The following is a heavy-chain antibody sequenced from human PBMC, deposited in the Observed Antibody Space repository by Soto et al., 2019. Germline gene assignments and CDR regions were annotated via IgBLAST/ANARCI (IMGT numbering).Heavy chain of an antibody. D-gene: IGHD2-8*02. CDR2: ISWNSGTI. V-gene: IGHV3-9*01. CDR1: GFTFDEYG. Sequence: EVQLVESGGGLVQPGRSLRLSCGASGFTFDEYGMHWVRQAPGKGLEWVSGISWNSGTIGYAVSVKGRFTISRDNAKNSLYLKMRSLRAADTALYYCAKSTGGTANGMDVWGQGTTVTVSS. CDR3: AKSTGGTANGMDV. J-gene: IGHJ6*02.